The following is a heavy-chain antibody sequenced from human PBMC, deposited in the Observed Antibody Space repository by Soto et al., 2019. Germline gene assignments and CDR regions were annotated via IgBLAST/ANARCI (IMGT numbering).Heavy chain of an antibody. CDR2: ITGSGGST. CDR1: GFSFSSYA. V-gene: IGHV3-23*01. J-gene: IGHJ2*01. D-gene: IGHD3-22*01. Sequence: EVQLLDSGGGLAQPGGSLRLSCAASGFSFSSYAMHWVRQAPGKGLEWVSTITGSGGSTYYADSVKGRFTISRDNSKNTLYLQMSSLRAEDTAVYYCAKDGTMLLVVMAWYFDVWGRGTLVTVSS. CDR3: AKDGTMLLVVMAWYFDV.